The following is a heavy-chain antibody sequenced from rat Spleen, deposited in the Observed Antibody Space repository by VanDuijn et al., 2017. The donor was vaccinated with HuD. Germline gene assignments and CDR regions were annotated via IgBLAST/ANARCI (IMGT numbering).Heavy chain of an antibody. D-gene: IGHD1-1*01. V-gene: IGHV5-25*01. Sequence: EVELVESGGGLVQPGGSMKLSCAASGFTFSNYGMTWVRQAPTKGLEWVASISGSGGNTYYRDSAKGRFTISRDISKSTLYLQMDSLRSEDTASYYCARTYYYTGGGFAYWGQGTLVTVSS. CDR2: ISGSGGNT. J-gene: IGHJ3*01. CDR3: ARTYYYTGGGFAY. CDR1: GFTFSNYG.